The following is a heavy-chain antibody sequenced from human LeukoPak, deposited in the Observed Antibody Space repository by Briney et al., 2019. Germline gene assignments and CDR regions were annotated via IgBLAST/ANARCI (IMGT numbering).Heavy chain of an antibody. CDR1: GFTFSHYA. CDR2: IWYDGSNE. J-gene: IGHJ5*02. CDR3: AREGYGSSSDRGWIDP. V-gene: IGHV3-33*01. D-gene: IGHD6-6*01. Sequence: GGSLRLSCAASGFTFSHYAMHWVRQAPGKRLEWVAVIWYDGSNEQYADSVKGRFTISRDNSKNTLDLQMNSLRVEDTAVYYCAREGYGSSSDRGWIDPWGQGTLVTVSS.